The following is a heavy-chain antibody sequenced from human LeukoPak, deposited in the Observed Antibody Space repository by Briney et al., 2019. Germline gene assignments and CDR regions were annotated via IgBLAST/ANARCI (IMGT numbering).Heavy chain of an antibody. CDR1: GFTFSSYA. CDR2: ISSNGGST. Sequence: GGSLRLSCAVSGFTFSSYAMHWVRQAPGKGQEYVPAISSNGGSTYYANSVKGRFTISRDNSKNTLYLQMGSLRAEDMAVYYCARDYGNGVNWFDPWGQGTLVTVSS. D-gene: IGHD4-17*01. CDR3: ARDYGNGVNWFDP. V-gene: IGHV3-64*01. J-gene: IGHJ5*02.